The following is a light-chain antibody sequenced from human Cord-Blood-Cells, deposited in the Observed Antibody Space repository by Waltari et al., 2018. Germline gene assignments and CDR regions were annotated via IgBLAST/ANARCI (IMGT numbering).Light chain of an antibody. CDR3: SSYTSSSTWV. V-gene: IGLV2-14*01. Sequence: QSARTQPASVSGSPGQSITISCPGTSSDVGGYNYVSWYQQHPGKAPKPMIYDVSKRPSGVSNRFSGSKSGNTASLTISGLQAEDEADYYCSSYTSSSTWVFGGGTKLTVL. J-gene: IGLJ3*02. CDR2: DVS. CDR1: SSDVGGYNY.